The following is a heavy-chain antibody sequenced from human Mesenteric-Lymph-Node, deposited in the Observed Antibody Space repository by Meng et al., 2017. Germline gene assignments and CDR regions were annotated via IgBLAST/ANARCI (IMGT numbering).Heavy chain of an antibody. CDR3: AKEIGEVGVPCFDF. CDR2: ISSHDDST. J-gene: IGHJ4*02. Sequence: GGSLRLSCAVSGFTFAIYAMGWVRQAPGKGLEWVSGISSHDDSTYYADSVKGRFAISRDISKNTLYLQMNTLKDEDTAVYYCAKEIGEVGVPCFDFWGQGNLVTVSS. CDR1: GFTFAIYA. D-gene: IGHD2-8*01. V-gene: IGHV3-23*01.